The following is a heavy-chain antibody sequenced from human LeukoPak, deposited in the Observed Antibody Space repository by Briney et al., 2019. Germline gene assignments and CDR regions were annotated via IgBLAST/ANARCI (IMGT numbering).Heavy chain of an antibody. V-gene: IGHV5-51*01. CDR3: ARRSSTSWIAGNWFDP. Sequence: GESLKISCKGSGYSLTSYWIGWVRQMPGKGLEWMGIIYPGDSDTRYSPSFQGQVTISADKSISTAYLQWSSLKASDTAMYYCARRSSTSWIAGNWFDPWGQGTLVTVSS. CDR1: GYSLTSYW. CDR2: IYPGDSDT. D-gene: IGHD2-2*01. J-gene: IGHJ5*02.